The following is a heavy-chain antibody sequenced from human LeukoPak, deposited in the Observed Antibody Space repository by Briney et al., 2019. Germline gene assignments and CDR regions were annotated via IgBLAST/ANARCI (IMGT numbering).Heavy chain of an antibody. CDR2: MNPNSGNT. V-gene: IGHV1-8*03. Sequence: ASVKVSCKASGYTFTSYDINWVRQATGQGLEWMGWMNPNSGNTGYAQKFQGRVTITRNTSISTAYMELSSLRSEDTAVYYCARGLCGAPAYYMDVWGKGTTVTVSS. CDR1: GYTFTSYD. D-gene: IGHD2-2*01. CDR3: ARGLCGAPAYYMDV. J-gene: IGHJ6*03.